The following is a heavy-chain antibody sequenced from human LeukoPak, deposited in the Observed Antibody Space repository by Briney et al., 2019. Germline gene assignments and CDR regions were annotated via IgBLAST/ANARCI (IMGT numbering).Heavy chain of an antibody. CDR1: GFTFSSYA. V-gene: IGHV3-23*01. CDR3: AKDLETGSGSYLPYYFDY. CDR2: ISGSGGST. D-gene: IGHD1-26*01. Sequence: GGSLRLSCAASGFTFSSYAMSWVRQAPGKGLEWVSAISGSGGSTYYADSVKGRFTISRDNSKNTLYLQMNSLRAEDTAVYYCAKDLETGSGSYLPYYFDYWGQGTLVTVSS. J-gene: IGHJ4*02.